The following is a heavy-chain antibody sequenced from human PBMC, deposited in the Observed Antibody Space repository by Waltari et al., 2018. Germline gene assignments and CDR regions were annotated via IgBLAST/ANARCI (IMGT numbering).Heavy chain of an antibody. V-gene: IGHV3-7*01. CDR1: GFRCSRYW. J-gene: IGHJ3*02. CDR2: IKDDGSDK. Sequence: EVQLVESGGDLVQPGGSLRRSCAASGFRCSRYWMNWVRQIPGKGLEWVALIKDDGSDKWYVDSVEGRFTVSRDNAKNSLYLEMSSLRSEDTALYYCARDYGWGALDIWGQGTMVTVSS. CDR3: ARDYGWGALDI. D-gene: IGHD3-16*01.